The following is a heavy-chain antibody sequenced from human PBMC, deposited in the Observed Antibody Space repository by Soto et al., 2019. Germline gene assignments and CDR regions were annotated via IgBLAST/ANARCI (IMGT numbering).Heavy chain of an antibody. Sequence: GGSLRLSCAASGFTFSSYSMNWVRQAPGKGLEWVSSISSSSFIYYADSVKGRFTISRDNARNSLYLQMNSLRAEDTAVYYCTRDTDWLFLYWGQGSLVTVSS. V-gene: IGHV3-21*01. D-gene: IGHD3-9*01. CDR2: ISSSSFI. CDR3: TRDTDWLFLY. J-gene: IGHJ4*02. CDR1: GFTFSSYS.